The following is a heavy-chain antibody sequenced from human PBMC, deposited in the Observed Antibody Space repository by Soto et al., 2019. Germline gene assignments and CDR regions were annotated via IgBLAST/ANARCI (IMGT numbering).Heavy chain of an antibody. Sequence: QVQLQESGPGLVKPSQTLSLTCTVSGGSISSGGYYWSWIRQHPGKGLEWIGYIYYTGSTYYNPSLKSRVTISVDTSKNQFSLKLSSVTAADAAVYYCARSSPLALIPAPSEYLQHWGQGTLVTVSS. CDR3: ARSSPLALIPAPSEYLQH. V-gene: IGHV4-31*03. CDR1: GGSISSGGYY. J-gene: IGHJ1*01. D-gene: IGHD3-16*01. CDR2: IYYTGST.